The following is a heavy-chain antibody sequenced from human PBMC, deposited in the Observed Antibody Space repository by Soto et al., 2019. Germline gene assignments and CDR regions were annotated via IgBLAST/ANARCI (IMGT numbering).Heavy chain of an antibody. J-gene: IGHJ5*02. Sequence: QVQLQESGPGLVKPSGTLSLTCAVSGDSVSSPYYWCWVRQPPGKGLEWIGEVFHTGTTSYNPSLLSRVTIPMDTSINQFSLDLSSVTAADTAVYYCARSAGWYAIHAWGPGTLV. V-gene: IGHV4-4*02. CDR1: GDSVSSPYY. CDR2: VFHTGTT. CDR3: ARSAGWYAIHA. D-gene: IGHD6-19*01.